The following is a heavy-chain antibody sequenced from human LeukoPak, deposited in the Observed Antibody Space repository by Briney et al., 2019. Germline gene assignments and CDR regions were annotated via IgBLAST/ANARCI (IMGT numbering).Heavy chain of an antibody. CDR1: GFAFRSYG. Sequence: PGGSLRLSCAVSGFAFRSYGMSWVRQAPGKGLELVSAISGIGDSTYYADSVKGRFTISRDNSKNTLYLQVNSLRAEDTAVYYCAKNRGVLRNFDCYDYWGQGTLVTVSS. CDR3: AKNRGVLRNFDCYDY. V-gene: IGHV3-23*01. J-gene: IGHJ4*02. D-gene: IGHD3-9*01. CDR2: ISGIGDST.